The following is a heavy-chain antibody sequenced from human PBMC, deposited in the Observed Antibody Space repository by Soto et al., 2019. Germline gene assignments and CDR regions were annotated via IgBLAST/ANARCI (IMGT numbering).Heavy chain of an antibody. J-gene: IGHJ4*02. V-gene: IGHV1-69*06. CDR3: AREGGATYYYDSSGYHGFDY. CDR1: GGTFSSYA. D-gene: IGHD3-22*01. CDR2: IIPIFGTA. Sequence: QVQLVQSRAEVKKPGSSVKVSCKASGGTFSSYAISWVRQAPGQGLEWMGGIIPIFGTANYAQKFQGRVTITADKSTSTAYMELSSLRSEDTAVYYCAREGGATYYYDSSGYHGFDYWGQGTLVTVSS.